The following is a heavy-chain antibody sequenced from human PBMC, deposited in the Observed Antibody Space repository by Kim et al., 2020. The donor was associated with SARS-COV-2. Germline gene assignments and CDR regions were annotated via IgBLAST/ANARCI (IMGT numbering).Heavy chain of an antibody. D-gene: IGHD3-16*01. V-gene: IGHV3-33*01. CDR3: ARDLNVYDYVWGSYRDYYYGMYV. Sequence: GGSLRLSCAASGFTFSSYGMHWVRQAPGKWLEWVAVIWYDGSNKYYADSVKGRFTISRDNSKNTLYLQMNSLRAEDTAVYYCARDLNVYDYVWGSYRDYYYGMYVWGQGTTVTVSS. CDR2: IWYDGSNK. J-gene: IGHJ6*02. CDR1: GFTFSSYG.